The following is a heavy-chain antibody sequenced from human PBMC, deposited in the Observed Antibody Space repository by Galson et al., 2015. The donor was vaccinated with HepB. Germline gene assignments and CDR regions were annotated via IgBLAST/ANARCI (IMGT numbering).Heavy chain of an antibody. J-gene: IGHJ4*02. V-gene: IGHV2-5*01. CDR1: GFSLRTTGVG. Sequence: ALVKPTQTLTLTCTFSGFSLRTTGVGVGWVRQSPGKALEWLAFIYWSDDKRYTPSLRSRLTITKDTSKNQVVLTMTNLDPMDTATYYCARSLGLVGPNFDNWGQGTLVTVSS. CDR3: ARSLGLVGPNFDN. CDR2: IYWSDDK. D-gene: IGHD2-8*02.